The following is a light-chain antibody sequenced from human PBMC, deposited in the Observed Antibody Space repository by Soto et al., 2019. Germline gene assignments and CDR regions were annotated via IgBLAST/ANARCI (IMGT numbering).Light chain of an antibody. Sequence: EIVMTQSPATLSVSPGGRATLSCRASQSISDTLAWYQQKPGQAPRLLIYDASNRATGIPARFSGSGSGTDFTLIISRLEPEDFAVYYCQQYGRSPGLLTFGPGTKVDIK. CDR1: QSISDT. J-gene: IGKJ3*01. V-gene: IGKV3-20*01. CDR3: QQYGRSPGLLT. CDR2: DAS.